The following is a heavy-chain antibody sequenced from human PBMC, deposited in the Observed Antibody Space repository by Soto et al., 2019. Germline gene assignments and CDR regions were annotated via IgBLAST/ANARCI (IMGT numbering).Heavy chain of an antibody. CDR1: VFTFSSYA. V-gene: IGHV3-30*04. CDR2: ISYDGSNK. Sequence: PGGSLRLSCSASVFTFSSYAMHLVRQSPGKGLEWVAVISYDGSNKYYADSVKGRFTISRDNSKNTLYLQMNSLRAEDTAVYYCARDTPKDFWSGYYYGMDVWGQGTKVTVSS. J-gene: IGHJ6*02. CDR3: ARDTPKDFWSGYYYGMDV. D-gene: IGHD3-3*01.